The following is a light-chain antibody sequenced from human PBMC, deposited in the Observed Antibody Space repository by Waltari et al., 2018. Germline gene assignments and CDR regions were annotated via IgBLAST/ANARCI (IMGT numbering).Light chain of an antibody. Sequence: QSALTQPAPVSGSPGQSINISCTGTSSDVGGYNYVSWYQQHPGKAPKLMIYDVSKRPSGVSNRFSGSKSGNTASLTISGLQAEDEADYYCSSYTSSSTYVFGGGTKLTVL. V-gene: IGLV2-14*01. CDR1: SSDVGGYNY. CDR2: DVS. CDR3: SSYTSSSTYV. J-gene: IGLJ2*01.